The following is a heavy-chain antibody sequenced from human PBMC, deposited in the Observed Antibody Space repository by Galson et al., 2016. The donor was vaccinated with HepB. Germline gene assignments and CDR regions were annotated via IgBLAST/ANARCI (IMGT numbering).Heavy chain of an antibody. Sequence: SLRLSCAASGFVFSNFGLSWVRQAPGKGLEWVASISTRRTTYYSDSVQGRFTISRDNSNNTLYLQMNGLRAEDTAVYYFAKEGCITSCSKDYWGQGTLVTVSS. V-gene: IGHV3-23*01. CDR2: ISTRRTT. D-gene: IGHD2-2*01. CDR1: GFVFSNFG. J-gene: IGHJ4*02. CDR3: AKEGCITSCSKDY.